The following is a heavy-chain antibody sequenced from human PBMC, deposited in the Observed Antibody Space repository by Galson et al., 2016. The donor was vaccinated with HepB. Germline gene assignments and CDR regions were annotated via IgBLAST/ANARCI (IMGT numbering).Heavy chain of an antibody. Sequence: SLRLSCAASGFTFSNHDMNWVRQAPGKGLEWVSNINYRADSTYYADSVKGRFTISRDNSKNTLYLQMNSLRAEDTAVYYCVKDPNWESGYWGQGTLVTVSS. CDR2: INYRADST. D-gene: IGHD1-26*01. V-gene: IGHV3-23*01. CDR1: GFTFSNHD. CDR3: VKDPNWESGY. J-gene: IGHJ4*02.